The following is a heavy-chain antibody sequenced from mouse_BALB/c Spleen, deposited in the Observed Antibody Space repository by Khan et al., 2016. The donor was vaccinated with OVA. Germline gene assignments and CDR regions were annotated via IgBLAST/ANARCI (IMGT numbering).Heavy chain of an antibody. CDR3: ARGIYYFGSRYMDY. CDR1: GFSLTSYG. CDR2: IWSDGFT. V-gene: IGHV2-6*02. Sequence: QVQLKQSGPGLVAPSQSLSITCTVSGFSLTSYGVHWVRQPPGKGLEWLVVIWSDGFTTYNSTLKSRLSINKDNSKSQVFLKMNNLQTDDTAMYYCARGIYYFGSRYMDYWGQGTSVTVSS. J-gene: IGHJ4*01. D-gene: IGHD1-1*01.